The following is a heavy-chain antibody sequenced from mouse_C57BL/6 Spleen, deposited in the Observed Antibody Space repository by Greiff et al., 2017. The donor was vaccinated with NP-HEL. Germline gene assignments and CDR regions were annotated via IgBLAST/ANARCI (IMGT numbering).Heavy chain of an antibody. CDR1: GFTFSDYG. CDR3: ARRETTVVDYFDY. CDR2: ISSGSSTI. Sequence: EVKLQESGGGLVKPGGSLKLSCAASGFTFSDYGMHWVRQAPEKGLEWVAYISSGSSTIYYADTVKGRFTISRDNAKNTLFLQMTSLRSEDTAMYYCARRETTVVDYFDYWGQGTTLTVSS. D-gene: IGHD1-1*01. V-gene: IGHV5-17*01. J-gene: IGHJ2*01.